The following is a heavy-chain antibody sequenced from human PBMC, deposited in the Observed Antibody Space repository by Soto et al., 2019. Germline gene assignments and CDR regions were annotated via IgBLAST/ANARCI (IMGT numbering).Heavy chain of an antibody. D-gene: IGHD3-3*01. CDR1: GYTFTSYG. Sequence: ASVKVSCKASGYTFTSYGISWVRQAPGQGLEWMGWISAYNGNTNYAQKLQGRVTMTTDTSTSTAYMELRSLRSDDTAVYYCAREYDFWSGYSQRGYYYYGMDVWGQGTTVTVSS. CDR2: ISAYNGNT. CDR3: AREYDFWSGYSQRGYYYYGMDV. J-gene: IGHJ6*02. V-gene: IGHV1-18*01.